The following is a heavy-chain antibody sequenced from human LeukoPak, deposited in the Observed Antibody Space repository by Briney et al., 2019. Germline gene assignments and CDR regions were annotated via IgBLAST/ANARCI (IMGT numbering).Heavy chain of an antibody. V-gene: IGHV1-46*01. CDR1: GYTFTSYY. D-gene: IGHD5-24*01. CDR3: ARESGSATGWFDY. CDR2: INPSGGST. Sequence: ASVKVSCKASGYTFTSYYMHWVRQAPGQGLEWMGIINPSGGSTSYAQKFQGRVTMTRDTSTTTVYMEMSSLRSEDTAGYYCARESGSATGWFDYWGQGTLVTVSS. J-gene: IGHJ4*02.